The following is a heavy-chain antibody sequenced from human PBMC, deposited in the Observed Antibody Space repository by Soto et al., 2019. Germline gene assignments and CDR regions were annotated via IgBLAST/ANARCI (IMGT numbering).Heavy chain of an antibody. CDR1: GFTFSSYA. CDR2: ISGSGGST. Sequence: HPGGSLRLSCAASGFTFSSYAMSWVRQAPGKGLEWVSAISGSGGSTFYADSVKGRFTISRDNSKNTLYLQMNSLRAEDTAVYYCAKEGGSSSFYDYYYYYYYMDVWGKGTTVTVSS. V-gene: IGHV3-23*01. D-gene: IGHD6-13*01. J-gene: IGHJ6*03. CDR3: AKEGGSSSFYDYYYYYYYMDV.